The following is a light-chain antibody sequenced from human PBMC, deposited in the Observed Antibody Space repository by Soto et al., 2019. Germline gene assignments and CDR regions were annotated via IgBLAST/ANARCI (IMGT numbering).Light chain of an antibody. V-gene: IGKV3-20*01. CDR3: QQYRNSRT. CDR1: QSVSSY. Sequence: ERVLTPAAGTLSLSPGERATLSCRASQSVSSYLAWYQQKPGQAPRLLIYGGYSRATGIPVRFSGSGSETDFTLTITRLEPEDFAVYYCQQYRNSRTFGQGTKVDIK. J-gene: IGKJ1*01. CDR2: GGY.